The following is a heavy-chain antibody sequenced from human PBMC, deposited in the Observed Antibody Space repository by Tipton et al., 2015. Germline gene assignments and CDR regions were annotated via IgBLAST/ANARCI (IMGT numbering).Heavy chain of an antibody. Sequence: SLRLSCAASGFTFNNYYMSWIRQAAGKGLEWVANIKQDGRDKYYVDSVRGRFTVSRDNDENSLYLQMNSLRAEDTAMYYCAREMFDFRSGVSDAFDIWGQGTMVTVSS. CDR2: IKQDGRDK. CDR1: GFTFNNYY. D-gene: IGHD3-3*01. V-gene: IGHV3-7*01. J-gene: IGHJ3*02. CDR3: AREMFDFRSGVSDAFDI.